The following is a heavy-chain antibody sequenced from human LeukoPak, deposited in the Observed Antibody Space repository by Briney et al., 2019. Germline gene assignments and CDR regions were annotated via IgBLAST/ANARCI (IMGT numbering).Heavy chain of an antibody. V-gene: IGHV1-2*02. CDR1: GYTFTGYY. D-gene: IGHD3-22*01. CDR2: INPNNGGT. J-gene: IGHJ3*02. Sequence: ASVKVSCKASGYTFTGYYMHWVRQAPGQGLEWMGWINPNNGGTNYAQKFQGRVTMTRDTSISTAYMELSRLRSDDTAVYYCATSYYYDSSGYYPLDAFDIWGQGTMVTVSS. CDR3: ATSYYYDSSGYYPLDAFDI.